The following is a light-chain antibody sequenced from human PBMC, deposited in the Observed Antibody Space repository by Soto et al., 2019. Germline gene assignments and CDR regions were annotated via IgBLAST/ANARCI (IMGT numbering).Light chain of an antibody. CDR3: QQYGSSPWT. Sequence: EIVMTHSPATLSVSPCERATLSCSASQSVSSSYLVWHQQKPGQAPRLLIYAASRRATGIPDRFSGSGSGTDFTLTISRLEPEDFAVYYCQQYGSSPWTFGQGTKVDIK. J-gene: IGKJ1*01. CDR2: AAS. V-gene: IGKV3-20*01. CDR1: QSVSSSY.